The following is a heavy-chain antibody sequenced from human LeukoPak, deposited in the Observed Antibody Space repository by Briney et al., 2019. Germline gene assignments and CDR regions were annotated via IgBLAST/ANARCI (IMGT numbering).Heavy chain of an antibody. D-gene: IGHD3-22*01. CDR2: ISSSSSFR. J-gene: IGHJ4*02. V-gene: IGHV3-21*01. CDR3: ARESSGYFY. Sequence: PGRSLRLSCAASGFNFSSYSMNWVRQAPGKGLEWVSSISSSSSFRYYADSVKSRFTISRDNAKNSLYLQMNSLRAEDTAVYYCARESSGYFYWGQGTLVTVSS. CDR1: GFNFSSYS.